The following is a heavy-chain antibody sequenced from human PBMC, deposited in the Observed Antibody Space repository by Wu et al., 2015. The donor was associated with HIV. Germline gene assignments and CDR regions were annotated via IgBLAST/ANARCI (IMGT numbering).Heavy chain of an antibody. CDR1: GYTFINNF. Sequence: QVQLVQSVVDVRKPGASVKVSCTTFGYTFINNFLHWVRQAPGQVPEWMGMINPRSDSTTYAQPFEGRLVVTRDTSKNTMYMELSSLTSEDTATYYCARERVDYDSAGYRAHRGYYFDYWGQGTLVIVSS. CDR3: ARERVDYDSAGYRAHRGYYFDY. CDR2: INPRSDST. V-gene: IGHV1-46*01. D-gene: IGHD3-22*01. J-gene: IGHJ4*02.